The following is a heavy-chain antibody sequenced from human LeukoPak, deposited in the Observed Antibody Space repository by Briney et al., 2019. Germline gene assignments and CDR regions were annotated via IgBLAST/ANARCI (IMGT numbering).Heavy chain of an antibody. CDR3: ARYNRDGYNAMGAHDF. CDR1: GYTFTNYW. CDR2: INPGDSDI. J-gene: IGHJ4*02. V-gene: IGHV5-51*01. Sequence: GESLKISCKGSGYTFTNYWIGWVRQTPGKGLEWMGIINPGDSDIRYSPSFQGQVTISADRSTSTAYLQWSSLKASDSAMYYCARYNRDGYNAMGAHDFWGQGTLVTVSS. D-gene: IGHD5-24*01.